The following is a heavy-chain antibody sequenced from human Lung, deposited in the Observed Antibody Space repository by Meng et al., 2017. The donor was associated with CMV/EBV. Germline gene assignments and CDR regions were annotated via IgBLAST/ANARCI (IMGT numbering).Heavy chain of an antibody. D-gene: IGHD6-6*01. Sequence: QVQLQVSGPGLVKPSETLFLTCTASGGSISSSSYYWGWIRQPPGKGLEWICSMYYSGLTHYNPSLKTRVTILIDTSKDQFSLNLESLTAADTAMYYCARSFTYDSTSSGGYFDLWGQGSLVTVSS. J-gene: IGHJ4*02. CDR1: GGSISSSSYY. V-gene: IGHV4-39*07. CDR2: MYYSGLT. CDR3: ARSFTYDSTSSGGYFDL.